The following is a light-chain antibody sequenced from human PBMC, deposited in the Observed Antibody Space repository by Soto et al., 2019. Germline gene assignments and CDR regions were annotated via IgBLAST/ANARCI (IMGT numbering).Light chain of an antibody. CDR2: TND. V-gene: IGLV1-44*01. J-gene: IGLJ3*02. CDR1: SSNVGINT. CDR3: ESWDDSLSGLV. Sequence: QSVLTQPPSTSATPGQRVTISCSGSSSNVGINTVSWYQQVPGTAPRLLIYTNDQRPSGVPGRFSGSKSGTSASLAIGGLQSEDEDDYYCESWDDSLSGLVFGGGTKLTVL.